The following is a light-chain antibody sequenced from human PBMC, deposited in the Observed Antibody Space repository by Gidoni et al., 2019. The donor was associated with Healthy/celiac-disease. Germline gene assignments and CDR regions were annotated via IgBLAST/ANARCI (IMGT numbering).Light chain of an antibody. CDR3: SSYTSSSTLDVL. J-gene: IGLJ2*01. CDR2: YVS. V-gene: IGLV2-14*01. Sequence: QSALTQPASVSGSPGQTITISCTGTSSDVCGYNYGSCYQQHPGKAPKLMIYYVSNRPSGVSNRFSGSKSGNTASLTISGLQAEDEADYYCSSYTSSSTLDVLFGGGTKLTVL. CDR1: SSDVCGYNY.